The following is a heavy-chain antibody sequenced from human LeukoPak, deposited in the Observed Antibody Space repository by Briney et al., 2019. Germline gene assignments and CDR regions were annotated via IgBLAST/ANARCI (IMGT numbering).Heavy chain of an antibody. CDR2: IYTSGST. Sequence: SQTLSLTCTVSGGFISSGSYYWSWIRQPAGKGLEWIGRIYTSGSTNYNPSLKSRVTISVDTSKNQFSLKLSSVTAADTAVYYCARESSGWYYYGMDVWGQGTTVTVSS. D-gene: IGHD6-19*01. V-gene: IGHV4-61*02. CDR3: ARESSGWYYYGMDV. J-gene: IGHJ6*02. CDR1: GGFISSGSYY.